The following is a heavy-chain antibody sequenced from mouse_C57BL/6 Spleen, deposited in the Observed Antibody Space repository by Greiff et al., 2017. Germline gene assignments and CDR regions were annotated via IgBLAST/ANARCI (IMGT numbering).Heavy chain of an antibody. CDR2: ISDGGSYT. J-gene: IGHJ2*01. Sequence: EVKVEESGGGLVKPGGSLKLSCAASGFTFSSYAMSWVRQTPEKRLEWVATISDGGSYTYYPDNVKGRFTISRDNAKNNLYLQMSHLKSEDTAMYYCARDGDYGSRGGFDYWGQGTTLTVSS. CDR3: ARDGDYGSRGGFDY. D-gene: IGHD1-1*01. V-gene: IGHV5-4*03. CDR1: GFTFSSYA.